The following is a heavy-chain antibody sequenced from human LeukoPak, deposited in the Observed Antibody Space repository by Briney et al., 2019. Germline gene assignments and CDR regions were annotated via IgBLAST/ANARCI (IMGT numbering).Heavy chain of an antibody. Sequence: SETLSLTCTVSGGSISPYFWSWIRQPAGKGLEWIGRIYNTVSTDSNPSLKSRLTMSVDTSKNEFSLRLTSVTAADTAVYFCARRDASGRHFDYWGQGMLVTVSS. J-gene: IGHJ4*02. CDR1: GGSISPYF. CDR2: IYNTVST. V-gene: IGHV4-4*07. CDR3: ARRDASGRHFDY. D-gene: IGHD3-10*01.